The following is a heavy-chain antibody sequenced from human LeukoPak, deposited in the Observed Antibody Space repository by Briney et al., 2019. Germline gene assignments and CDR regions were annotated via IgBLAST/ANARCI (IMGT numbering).Heavy chain of an antibody. J-gene: IGHJ6*02. CDR3: AKEEDQLLLTYGMDV. CDR1: GFTFSSYA. D-gene: IGHD2-2*01. CDR2: ISGSGGST. V-gene: IGHV3-23*01. Sequence: GGSLRLSCAASGFTFSSYAMSWVRQAPGKGLEWGSAISGSGGSTYYADSVKGRFTISRDNSKNTLYLQMNSLRAEDTAVYYCAKEEDQLLLTYGMDVWGQGTTVTVSS.